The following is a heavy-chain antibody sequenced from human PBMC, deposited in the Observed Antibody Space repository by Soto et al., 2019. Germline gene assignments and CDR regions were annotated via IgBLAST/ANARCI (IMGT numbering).Heavy chain of an antibody. Sequence: PWGSLRLSCAASGFTFSSYGMHWVRQAPGKGLEWVAVISYDGSNKYYADSVKGRFTISRDNSKNTLYLQMHSLRAEDTAVYYSAKALAHHSGSYFNYYYYGMDVWGQGTTVTVSS. CDR2: ISYDGSNK. V-gene: IGHV3-30*18. CDR1: GFTFSSYG. J-gene: IGHJ6*02. CDR3: AKALAHHSGSYFNYYYYGMDV. D-gene: IGHD3-10*01.